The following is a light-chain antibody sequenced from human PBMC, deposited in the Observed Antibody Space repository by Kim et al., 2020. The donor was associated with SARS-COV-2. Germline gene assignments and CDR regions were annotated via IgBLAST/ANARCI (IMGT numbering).Light chain of an antibody. Sequence: GQRVTISCSGSSSNIGSNTVHWYQQLPGTAPKLLIYGNDQRPSGVPDRVSGSKSDTSASLAISGLQSEDEADYYCASWDDTLDGPVFGGGTKVTVL. V-gene: IGLV1-44*01. CDR2: GND. CDR1: SSNIGSNT. CDR3: ASWDDTLDGPV. J-gene: IGLJ3*02.